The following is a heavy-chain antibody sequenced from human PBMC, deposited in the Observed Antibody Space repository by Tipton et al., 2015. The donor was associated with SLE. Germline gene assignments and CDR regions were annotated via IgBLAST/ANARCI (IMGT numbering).Heavy chain of an antibody. J-gene: IGHJ3*02. CDR3: AKDSLEWRAIDAFDI. CDR1: GFTFDDYA. D-gene: IGHD3-3*01. Sequence: SLRLSCAASGFTFDDYAMHWVRQAPGKGLEWVSGISWNSGSIGYADSVKGRFTISRDNAKNSLYLQMNSLRAEDTAVYYCAKDSLEWRAIDAFDIWGQGTMVTVSS. V-gene: IGHV3-9*01. CDR2: ISWNSGSI.